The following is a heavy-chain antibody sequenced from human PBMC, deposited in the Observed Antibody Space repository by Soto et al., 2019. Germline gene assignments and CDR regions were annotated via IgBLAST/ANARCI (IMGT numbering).Heavy chain of an antibody. V-gene: IGHV4-59*01. CDR3: ARAIRRGGGFDY. CDR2: IYHRGTT. CDR1: GGSISSYY. D-gene: IGHD3-10*01. J-gene: IGHJ4*02. Sequence: PSETLPLTCTVSGGSISSYYWSWIRQPPGKGLEWIGYIYHRGTTNYSPSLKSRVTISADMSKNQFSLKLSSVTAADTAVYYCARAIRRGGGFDYWGQGTLVTVSS.